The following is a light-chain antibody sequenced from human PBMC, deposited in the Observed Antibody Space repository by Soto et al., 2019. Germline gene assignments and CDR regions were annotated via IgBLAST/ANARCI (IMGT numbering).Light chain of an antibody. V-gene: IGKV3-20*01. CDR3: QQYGKSPRT. CDR1: QSISSY. Sequence: EIVLTQSPCTLSFSPWERSTLSFRASQSISSYLAWYQQKPGQAPRLLIYYASRRATDTPDRFSGSGSGTDFTLTISRLEPEDFAVYYCQQYGKSPRTFGPGTKVDIK. J-gene: IGKJ3*01. CDR2: YAS.